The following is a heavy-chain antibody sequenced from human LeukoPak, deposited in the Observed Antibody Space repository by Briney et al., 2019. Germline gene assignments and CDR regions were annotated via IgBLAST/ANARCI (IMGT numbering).Heavy chain of an antibody. J-gene: IGHJ4*02. D-gene: IGHD5-24*01. CDR1: GFTFSSYS. CDR3: AREVDGGPFDY. V-gene: IGHV3-48*04. CDR2: ISSSSSTI. Sequence: GGSLRLSCAASGFTFSSYSMNWVRQAPGKGLEWVSYISSSSSTIYYADSVKGRFTISRDNAKNSLYLQMNSLRAEDTAVYYCAREVDGGPFDYWGQGTLVTVSS.